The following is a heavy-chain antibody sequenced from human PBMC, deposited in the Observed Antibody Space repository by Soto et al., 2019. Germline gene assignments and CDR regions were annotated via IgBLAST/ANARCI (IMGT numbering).Heavy chain of an antibody. CDR3: ARDPYSSSWYEEDYYGMDV. V-gene: IGHV4-61*01. Sequence: SETLSLTCTVSGGSVSSGSYYWSWIRQPPGKGLEWIGYIYYSGSTNYNPSLKSRVTISVDTSKNQFSLKLSSVTAADTAVYYCARDPYSSSWYEEDYYGMDVWGQGTTVTVSS. CDR2: IYYSGST. J-gene: IGHJ6*02. D-gene: IGHD6-13*01. CDR1: GGSVSSGSYY.